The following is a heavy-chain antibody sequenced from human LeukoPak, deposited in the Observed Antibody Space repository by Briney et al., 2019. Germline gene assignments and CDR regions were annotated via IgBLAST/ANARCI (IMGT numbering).Heavy chain of an antibody. J-gene: IGHJ4*02. Sequence: GGSLRLSCAASGFTFSSYAMSWVRQAPGKGREWVSATSGSGDGTFYADSVKGRFTISRDNSKNTLYLQMNSLNAEDTAIYYCAKLRDFFDSSGQFDYWGQGTLVTVSS. CDR3: AKLRDFFDSSGQFDY. CDR1: GFTFSSYA. CDR2: TSGSGDGT. V-gene: IGHV3-23*01. D-gene: IGHD3-22*01.